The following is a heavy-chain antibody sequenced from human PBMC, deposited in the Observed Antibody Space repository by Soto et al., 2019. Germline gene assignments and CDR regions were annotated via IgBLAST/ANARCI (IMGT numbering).Heavy chain of an antibody. CDR1: GFTFSSYG. CDR2: ISYDGSNK. J-gene: IGHJ6*01. V-gene: IGHV3-30*18. Sequence: QVQLVESGGGVVQPGRSLRLSCAASGFTFSSYGMHWVRQAPGKGLEWVAVISYDGSNKYYADSVKGRFTISRDNSKNTLYLQMNSLRAEDTAVYYCAKDSQDIVVVVADSGGMDVW. CDR3: AKDSQDIVVVVADSGGMDV. D-gene: IGHD2-15*01.